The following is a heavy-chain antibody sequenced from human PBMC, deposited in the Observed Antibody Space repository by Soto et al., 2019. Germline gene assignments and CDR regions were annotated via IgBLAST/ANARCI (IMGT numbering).Heavy chain of an antibody. CDR1: GFSLSSRAVG. Sequence: QITLKESGPTLVKPTQTLTLTCTFSGFSLSSRAVGVGWIRQPPGKALEWLALIYWNDDNHYSQSLKSRLTMTKDTFKNQVVFTMTNMDPADTATYYCAHGSGWLFDYWGQGILVTVSS. CDR2: IYWNDDN. D-gene: IGHD6-19*01. V-gene: IGHV2-5*01. CDR3: AHGSGWLFDY. J-gene: IGHJ4*02.